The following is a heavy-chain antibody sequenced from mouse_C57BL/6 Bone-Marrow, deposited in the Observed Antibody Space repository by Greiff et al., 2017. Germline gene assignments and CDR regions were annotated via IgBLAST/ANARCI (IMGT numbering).Heavy chain of an antibody. D-gene: IGHD1-1*01. CDR3: ARDAGYYGSSGYFDV. J-gene: IGHJ1*03. V-gene: IGHV7-1*01. Sequence: EVMLVESGGGLVQSGRSLRLSCATSGFTFSDFYMEWVRQAPGKGLEWIAASRNKANDYTTEYSASVKGRFIVSRDTSPSILYLQMNALRAEDTAIYYCARDAGYYGSSGYFDVWGTGTTVTVSS. CDR1: GFTFSDFY. CDR2: SRNKANDYTT.